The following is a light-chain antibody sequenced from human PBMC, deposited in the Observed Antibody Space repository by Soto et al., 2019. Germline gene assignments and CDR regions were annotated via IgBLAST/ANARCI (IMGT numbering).Light chain of an antibody. V-gene: IGLV1-44*01. Sequence: QSVLTQPPSTSATPGQRVTISCSGSSSNVGRNNVNWYQQFPGTAPKLLIYSNRQRPLAVPDRFSASKSGTSASLGISGLQPEDEADYYCAAWDDSLSGDVFGPGTKLTVL. CDR1: SSNVGRNN. J-gene: IGLJ1*01. CDR2: SNR. CDR3: AAWDDSLSGDV.